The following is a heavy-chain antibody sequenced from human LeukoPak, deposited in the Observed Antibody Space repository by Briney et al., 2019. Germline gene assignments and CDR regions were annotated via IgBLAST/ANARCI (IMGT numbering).Heavy chain of an antibody. CDR1: GGTFSSYA. J-gene: IGHJ4*02. CDR2: IIPIFGTA. CDR3: AREYYGSGSFDY. V-gene: IGHV1-69*13. Sequence: SVKVSCKASGGTFSSYAISWVRQAPGQGLEWMGGIIPIFGTANYAQKFQGRVTITADESTSTAYMELSSLRSEDTAVYYCAREYYGSGSFDYWGQGTLVTVSS. D-gene: IGHD3-10*01.